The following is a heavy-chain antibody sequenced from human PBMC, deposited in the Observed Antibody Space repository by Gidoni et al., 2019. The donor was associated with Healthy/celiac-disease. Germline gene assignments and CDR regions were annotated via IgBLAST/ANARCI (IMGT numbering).Heavy chain of an antibody. CDR2: IIPIFGTA. CDR1: GGTFSSHA. Sequence: QVQLVQSGAEVKKPGSSVKVSCTASGGTFSSHAISWVRQAPGQGREWMGWIIPIFGTANYAQKFQGRVTITADESTSTAYMELSSLRSEDTAVYYCARGVVIVGSLPWYFDYWGQGTLVTVSS. D-gene: IGHD3-3*01. J-gene: IGHJ4*02. CDR3: ARGVVIVGSLPWYFDY. V-gene: IGHV1-69*01.